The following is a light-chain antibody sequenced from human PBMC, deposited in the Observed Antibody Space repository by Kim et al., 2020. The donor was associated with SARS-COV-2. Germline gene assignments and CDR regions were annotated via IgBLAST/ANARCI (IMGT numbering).Light chain of an antibody. CDR3: QQYNSYSLYT. J-gene: IGKJ2*01. Sequence: DIQLTQSPSTLSASIGDRVTITCRATQSINTWLAWYQQKPGEAPKLLIFDASSLDSGVPSRFSGSGSGTEFTLTISSLQPDDFATYSCQQYNSYSLYTFGQGTKLEI. V-gene: IGKV1-5*01. CDR2: DAS. CDR1: QSINTW.